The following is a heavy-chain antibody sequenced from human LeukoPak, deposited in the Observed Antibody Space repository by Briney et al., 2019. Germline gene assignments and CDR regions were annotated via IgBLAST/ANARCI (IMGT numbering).Heavy chain of an antibody. Sequence: GGSLRLSCVASGFTFSSYWMSWVRQAPGKGLEWVANIKQDGSEKYYVDSVKGRFTISRDNAKNSLYLQMNSLRAEDTAVYYCARVLRVGVVALYGMDVWGQGTTVTVSS. CDR1: GFTFSSYW. CDR3: ARVLRVGVVALYGMDV. CDR2: IKQDGSEK. D-gene: IGHD2-15*01. V-gene: IGHV3-7*01. J-gene: IGHJ6*02.